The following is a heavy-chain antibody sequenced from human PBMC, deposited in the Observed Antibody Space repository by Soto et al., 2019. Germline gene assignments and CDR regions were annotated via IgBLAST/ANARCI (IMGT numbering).Heavy chain of an antibody. V-gene: IGHV4-39*01. CDR1: GGSISSSSYY. CDR3: ARHREVVPAASQGIAVAGTNYFDY. D-gene: IGHD6-19*01. Sequence: QLQLQESGPGLVKPSETLSLTCTVSGGSISSSSYYWGWIRQPPGKGLEWIGSIYYSGSTYYNPSLKSLVTLPVDTSKNQFSLKLSSVTAADTAVYYCARHREVVPAASQGIAVAGTNYFDYWGQGTLVTVSS. CDR2: IYYSGST. J-gene: IGHJ4*02.